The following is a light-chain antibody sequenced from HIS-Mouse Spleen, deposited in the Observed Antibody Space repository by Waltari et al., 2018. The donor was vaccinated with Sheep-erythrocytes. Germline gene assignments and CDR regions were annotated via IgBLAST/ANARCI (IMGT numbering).Light chain of an antibody. CDR1: SSTIGAGYH. Sequence: SVLTQPPSVSGAPGPRVAIPCTGSSSTIGAGYHVHWYQQLLGTAPNILIDGNTNRPPGVPDRFSGSKAGTSASLAIAGLQAEDEAVYYCQSYDSSLGVVFGGGTKLTVL. CDR3: QSYDSSLGVV. J-gene: IGLJ2*01. CDR2: GNT. V-gene: IGLV1-40*01.